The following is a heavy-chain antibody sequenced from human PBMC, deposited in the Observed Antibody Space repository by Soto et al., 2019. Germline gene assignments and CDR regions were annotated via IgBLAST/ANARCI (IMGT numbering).Heavy chain of an antibody. V-gene: IGHV3-23*01. CDR1: GFTFNNYA. J-gene: IGHJ4*02. CDR3: AKDRAGGDYGFDY. Sequence: EVQLLESGGGLVQPGGPLRLSCAASGFTFNNYAMSWVRQAPGRGLEWVSGISGSGDTINYADSVKGRFTVSRDNSKNTLYLQMNSLRVEDTAVYYCAKDRAGGDYGFDYWGQGTLVTVSS. D-gene: IGHD4-17*01. CDR2: ISGSGDTI.